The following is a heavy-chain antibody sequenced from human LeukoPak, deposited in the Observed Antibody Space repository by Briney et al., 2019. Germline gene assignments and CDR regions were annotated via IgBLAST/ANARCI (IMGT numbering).Heavy chain of an antibody. CDR3: ATSGTNPTYYYYYMDV. J-gene: IGHJ6*03. CDR1: GYTLTELS. D-gene: IGHD1-14*01. V-gene: IGHV1-24*01. CDR2: FDPEDGET. Sequence: ASVKVSCKVSGYTLTELSMHWVRQAPGKGLEWMRGFDPEDGETIYAQKFQGRVTMTEDTSTDTAYMELSSLRSEDTAVYYCATSGTNPTYYYYYMDVWGKGTTVTVSS.